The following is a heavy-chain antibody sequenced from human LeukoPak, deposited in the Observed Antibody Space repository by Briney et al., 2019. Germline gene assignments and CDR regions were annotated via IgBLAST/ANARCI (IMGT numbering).Heavy chain of an antibody. Sequence: SETLSLTCTVSGGSISSSSYYWGWIRQPPGKGLEWIGSIYYSGSTNYNPSLKSRVTISVDTSKNQFSLKLSSVTAADTAVYYCARGVSNYRRYYYYMDVWGKGTTVTVSS. D-gene: IGHD4-11*01. CDR3: ARGVSNYRRYYYYMDV. J-gene: IGHJ6*03. V-gene: IGHV4-39*07. CDR2: IYYSGST. CDR1: GGSISSSSYY.